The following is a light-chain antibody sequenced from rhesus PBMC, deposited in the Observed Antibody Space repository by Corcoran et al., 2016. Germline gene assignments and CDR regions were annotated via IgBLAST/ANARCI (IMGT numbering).Light chain of an antibody. CDR3: QQYNNWRT. V-gene: IGKV3-24*04. CDR2: VAS. Sequence: ETVVTQSPATLSLSPGERATLSCRASQSVGSNLAWYHQKPGQVPKLLNFVASSRAPGIPDRFRGMGSGTEFTLPINRLEHEYIGVYYCQQYNNWRTFGQGTKVGIK. CDR1: QSVGSN. J-gene: IGKJ1*01.